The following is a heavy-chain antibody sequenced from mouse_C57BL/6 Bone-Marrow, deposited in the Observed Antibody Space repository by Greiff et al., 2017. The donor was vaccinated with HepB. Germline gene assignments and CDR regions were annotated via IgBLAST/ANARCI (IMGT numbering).Heavy chain of an antibody. Sequence: EVQLQQSGAELVRPGASVKLSCTASGFNIKDDYMHWVKQRPEQGLEWIGWIDPENGDTEYASKFQGKATITADTSSNTAYLQLSSLTSEDTAVYYCTTYGYYYGSSYPFAYWGQGTLVTVSA. CDR1: GFNIKDDY. CDR3: TTYGYYYGSSYPFAY. V-gene: IGHV14-4*01. J-gene: IGHJ3*01. CDR2: IDPENGDT. D-gene: IGHD1-1*01.